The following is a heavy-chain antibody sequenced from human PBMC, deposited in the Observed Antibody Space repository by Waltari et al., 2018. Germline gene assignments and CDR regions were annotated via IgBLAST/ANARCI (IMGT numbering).Heavy chain of an antibody. CDR3: AREGSLYSSTGGWIGP. CDR2: INQITGDT. Sequence: QVHLQESGPGLVKPSETLSPTCTVSMGSLNNHYSSWIRQPPGKRMEWIGWINQITGDTNYNPSLESRVIISSDISKNQFSLKLTSVTAADTAIYYCAREGSLYSSTGGWIGPWGQGMLVTVSS. CDR1: MGSLNNHY. J-gene: IGHJ5*01. V-gene: IGHV4-59*11. D-gene: IGHD2-2*01.